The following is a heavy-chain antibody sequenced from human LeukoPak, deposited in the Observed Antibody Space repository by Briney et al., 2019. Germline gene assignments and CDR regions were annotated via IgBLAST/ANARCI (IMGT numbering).Heavy chain of an antibody. CDR1: GYTFTSYD. Sequence: ASVKVSCKASGYTFTSYDINWVRQATGQGLEWMGWMNPNSGNTGYAQKFQGRVTMTRNTSISTAYMELSSLRSEDTAVYYCARGTYYYDKIGSISAFDIWGQGTMVTVSS. J-gene: IGHJ3*02. V-gene: IGHV1-8*01. CDR2: MNPNSGNT. CDR3: ARGTYYYDKIGSISAFDI. D-gene: IGHD3-22*01.